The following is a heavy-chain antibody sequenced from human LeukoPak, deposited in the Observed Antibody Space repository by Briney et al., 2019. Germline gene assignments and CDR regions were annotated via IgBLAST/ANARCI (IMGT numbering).Heavy chain of an antibody. CDR3: ARHDSAAVAGAFDY. CDR1: GGSISSSRYY. V-gene: IGHV4-39*01. J-gene: IGHJ4*02. CDR2: IYYSGST. Sequence: WETLSLTCIVSGGSISSSRYYWGWIRQPPGKGLEWIGSIYYSGSTYYNPSLKSRITISVDTSKNQFSLKLSSVTAADTAVYYCARHDSAAVAGAFDYWGQGTLVTVSS. D-gene: IGHD6-19*01.